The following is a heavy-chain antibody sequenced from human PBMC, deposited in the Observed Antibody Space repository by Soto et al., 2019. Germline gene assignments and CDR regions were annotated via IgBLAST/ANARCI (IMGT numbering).Heavy chain of an antibody. CDR2: IWSAGLI. J-gene: IGHJ6*02. CDR3: AREAPMDV. Sequence: GGSLRLSCAASGFTVSSKYMSWVRQAPGKGLEWVPIIWSAGLIYYADSVRGRFTISRDISKNILYLEMTSLRADDTAVYYCAREAPMDVWGQGTTVTV. V-gene: IGHV3-53*01. CDR1: GFTVSSKY.